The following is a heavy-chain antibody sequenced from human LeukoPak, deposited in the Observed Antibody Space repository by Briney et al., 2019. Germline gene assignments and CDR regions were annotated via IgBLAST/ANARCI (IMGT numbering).Heavy chain of an antibody. Sequence: ASVKVSCKASGGTFSSYAIGWVRQAPGQGLEWMGGIIPIFGTANYAQKFQGRVTITADESTSTAYMELSSLRSEDTAVYYCAREVNTIFGVVIEYNWFDPWGQGTLATVSS. D-gene: IGHD3-3*01. CDR2: IIPIFGTA. J-gene: IGHJ5*02. CDR1: GGTFSSYA. V-gene: IGHV1-69*13. CDR3: AREVNTIFGVVIEYNWFDP.